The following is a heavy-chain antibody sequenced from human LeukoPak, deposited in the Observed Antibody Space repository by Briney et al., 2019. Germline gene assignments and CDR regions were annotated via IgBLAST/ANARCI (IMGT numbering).Heavy chain of an antibody. D-gene: IGHD5-18*01. CDR3: ATLTVDTAMVKEFYYYYYMDV. J-gene: IGHJ6*03. CDR2: MNPNSGNT. Sequence: GASVKVSCKASGCTFTSYDINWVRQATGQGLEWMGWMNPNSGNTGYAQKFQGRVTMTRNTSISTAYMELSSLRSEDTAVYYCATLTVDTAMVKEFYYYYYMDVWGKGTTVTVSS. V-gene: IGHV1-8*01. CDR1: GCTFTSYD.